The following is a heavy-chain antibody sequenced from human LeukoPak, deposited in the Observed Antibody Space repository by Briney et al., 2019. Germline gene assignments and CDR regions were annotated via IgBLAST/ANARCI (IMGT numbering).Heavy chain of an antibody. Sequence: KPGESPKISCKGSGYTFTTYWIGWVRQMPGKGLDWMGIIYPGDSDARYSPSFQGQVTISVDKSISTAYLQWSSLKASDTAMYYCARRHPSGWFDPWGQGTLVTVSS. CDR3: ARRHPSGWFDP. CDR2: IYPGDSDA. J-gene: IGHJ5*02. CDR1: GYTFTTYW. D-gene: IGHD1-26*01. V-gene: IGHV5-51*01.